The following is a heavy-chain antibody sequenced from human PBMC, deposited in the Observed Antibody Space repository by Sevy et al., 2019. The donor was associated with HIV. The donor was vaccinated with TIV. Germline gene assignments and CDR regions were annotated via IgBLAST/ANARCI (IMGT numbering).Heavy chain of an antibody. CDR2: INRDGSET. J-gene: IGHJ4*02. CDR1: GFTFSSYW. V-gene: IGHV3-7*01. D-gene: IGHD3-10*01. Sequence: GGSLRLSCAASGFTFSSYWMSWVRQAPGKGLEWLATINRDGSETFYVDSVKDRFTISRHNPRKTVYLQMTSLSAEDTAGYYCARLFYGSADYWGQGTLVTVSS. CDR3: ARLFYGSADY.